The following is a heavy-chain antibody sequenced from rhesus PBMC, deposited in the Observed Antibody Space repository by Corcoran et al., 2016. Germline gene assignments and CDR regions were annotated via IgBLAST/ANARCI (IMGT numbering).Heavy chain of an antibody. V-gene: IGHV4S9*01. J-gene: IGHJ3*01. Sequence: QVQLQESGPGLVKPSETLSLTCAVSGGAISDYYYGHWIRQPPGKGREGIGNIYGNSASTYYNPSLKSRVTISKDTSNNQFFLKLSSVTAADTAVYYCARDRQYYEDDYGYYYTTFDFWGQGLRVTVSS. CDR2: IYGNSAST. D-gene: IGHD3-9*01. CDR3: ARDRQYYEDDYGYYYTTFDF. CDR1: GGAISDYYY.